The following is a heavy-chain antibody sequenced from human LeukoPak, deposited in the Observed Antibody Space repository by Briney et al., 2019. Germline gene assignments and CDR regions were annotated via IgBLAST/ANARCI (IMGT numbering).Heavy chain of an antibody. CDR3: AREGLLWFGELDYYYYMDV. D-gene: IGHD3-10*01. J-gene: IGHJ6*03. V-gene: IGHV4-34*01. CDR1: GGSFSGYY. CDR2: INHSGST. Sequence: SETLSLTCAVYGGSFSGYYWSWIRQPPGKGLEWIGEINHSGSTNYNPSLKSRVTISVDTSKNQFSLKLSSVTAADTAVYYCAREGLLWFGELDYYYYMDVWGKGTTVTISS.